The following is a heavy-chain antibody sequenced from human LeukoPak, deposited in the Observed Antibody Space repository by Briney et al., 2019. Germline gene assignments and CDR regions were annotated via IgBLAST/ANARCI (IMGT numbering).Heavy chain of an antibody. D-gene: IGHD3-3*01. CDR1: GGSISSGGYY. CDR3: ARAGGFFSPFGY. CDR2: IYYSGST. J-gene: IGHJ4*02. Sequence: SETLSLTCTVSGGSISSGGYYWSWIRQHPGKGLEWIGYIYYSGSTYYNPSLRSRVTISVDTSKNQFSLKLSSVTAADTAVYYCARAGGFFSPFGYWGQGTLVTVSS. V-gene: IGHV4-31*03.